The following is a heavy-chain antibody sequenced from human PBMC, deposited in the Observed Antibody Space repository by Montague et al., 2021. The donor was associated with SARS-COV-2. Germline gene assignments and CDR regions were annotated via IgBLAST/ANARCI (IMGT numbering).Heavy chain of an antibody. J-gene: IGHJ3*02. V-gene: IGHV4-39*01. Sequence: SETLSLTCTVSGGSISSSSYYWGWIRQPPGKGLEWIGSFYYSGSTHYNPSLKSRVTISVDTSKNQFSLKLSSVTAADTAVYYCASGTYYYDSSGPTSLGWFAFDIWGQGTMVTVSS. D-gene: IGHD3-22*01. CDR2: FYYSGST. CDR1: GGSISSSSYY. CDR3: ASGTYYYDSSGPTSLGWFAFDI.